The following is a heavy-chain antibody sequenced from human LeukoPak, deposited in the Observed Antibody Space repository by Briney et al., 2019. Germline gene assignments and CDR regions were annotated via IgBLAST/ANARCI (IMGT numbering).Heavy chain of an antibody. V-gene: IGHV4-59*01. J-gene: IGHJ3*02. D-gene: IGHD6-6*01. CDR2: IYYSGST. CDR1: GGSISSYY. Sequence: SETLSLTCTVSGGSISSYYWSWIRQPPGKGLEWIGYIYYSGSTNYNPSLKSRVTISVDTSKNQFSLKLSSVTAADTAVYYCARRKAARRAFDIWGQGTMVTVPS. CDR3: ARRKAARRAFDI.